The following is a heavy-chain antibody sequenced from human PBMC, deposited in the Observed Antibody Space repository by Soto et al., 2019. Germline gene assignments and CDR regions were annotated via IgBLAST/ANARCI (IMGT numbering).Heavy chain of an antibody. CDR1: GFSFSSHV. V-gene: IGHV3-23*01. Sequence: EVQLLASGGDLVQPGGSLRLSCAASGFSFSSHVMSWVRQAPGTGLAWVSSISGSGGGTYYSDSVKGRFSISGDTSKNPLPLQMNSLRVEDTTVYYRARGWCDAWCSGTLVTVSS. CDR3: ARGWCDA. J-gene: IGHJ5*02. CDR2: ISGSGGGT.